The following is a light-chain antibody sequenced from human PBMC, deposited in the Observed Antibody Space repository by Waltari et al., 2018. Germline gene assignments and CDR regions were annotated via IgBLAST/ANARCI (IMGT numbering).Light chain of an antibody. V-gene: IGLV3-10*01. CDR3: YSTDSSGDDRV. CDR2: QDN. CDR1: AVPRTY. J-gene: IGLJ3*02. Sequence: SYELTQPPSVSVSPGQTAMITCSGDAVPRTYVYWFQQRAGQAPVMVIYQDNKRPSGITEGFSGSRSGTMATMTITGAQVEDEADYYCYSTDSSGDDRVFGGGTRLTVL.